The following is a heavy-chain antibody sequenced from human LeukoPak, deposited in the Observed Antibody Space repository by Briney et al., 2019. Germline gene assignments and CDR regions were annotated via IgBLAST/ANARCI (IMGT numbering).Heavy chain of an antibody. Sequence: GGSLRLSCAASGFTFSSYAMSWVRQAPGKGLEWVSAISGSGGSTYYADSVKGRFTISRDNSKNTLYLQMNSLKTEDTAVYYCTTDLTTRVGWSPDDYWGQGTLVTVSS. CDR1: GFTFSSYA. D-gene: IGHD3-3*01. CDR2: ISGSGGST. CDR3: TTDLTTRVGWSPDDY. V-gene: IGHV3-23*01. J-gene: IGHJ4*02.